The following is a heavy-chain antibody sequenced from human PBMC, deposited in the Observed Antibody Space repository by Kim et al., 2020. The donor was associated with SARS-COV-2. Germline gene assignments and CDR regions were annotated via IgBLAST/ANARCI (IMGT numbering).Heavy chain of an antibody. V-gene: IGHV1-46*01. Sequence: KFQGTVPMTRDTSTSTVYMELSSLRSEDTAVYYCAREANIVVVPAAPLDYWGQGTLVTVSS. CDR3: AREANIVVVPAAPLDY. J-gene: IGHJ4*02. D-gene: IGHD2-2*01.